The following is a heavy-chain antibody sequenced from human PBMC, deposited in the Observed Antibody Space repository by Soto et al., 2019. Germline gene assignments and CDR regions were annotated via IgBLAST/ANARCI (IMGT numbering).Heavy chain of an antibody. CDR1: AFTLSDVW. CDR2: MKSKADGGTT. V-gene: IGHV3-15*01. J-gene: IGHJ4*02. Sequence: PGGSLRLSCAASAFTLSDVWMSWVRQPPGKGLEWVGRMKSKADGGTTDYAAPVKGRFTISRDDSKNTLILQMNSLKTEDTALYYCTTDRFNWGQGTLVTVSS. D-gene: IGHD3-10*01. CDR3: TTDRFN.